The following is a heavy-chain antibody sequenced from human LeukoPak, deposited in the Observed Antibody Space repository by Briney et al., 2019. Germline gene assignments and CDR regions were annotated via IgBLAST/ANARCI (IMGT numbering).Heavy chain of an antibody. J-gene: IGHJ6*04. CDR2: IYYSGST. CDR1: GGSISSYY. Sequence: SETLSLTCTVSGGSISSYYWSWIRQPPGKGLEWIGYIYYSGSTNYNPSLKSRVTISVDTSKNQFSLKLSSVTAADTAVYYCARFDSTYGMDVWGKGTTVTVSS. V-gene: IGHV4-59*01. D-gene: IGHD3-9*01. CDR3: ARFDSTYGMDV.